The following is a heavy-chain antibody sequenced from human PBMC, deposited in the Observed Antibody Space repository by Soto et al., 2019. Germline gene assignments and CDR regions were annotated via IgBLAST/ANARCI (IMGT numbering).Heavy chain of an antibody. D-gene: IGHD4-17*01. Sequence: QVQVVQSGAEVKKPGASVKVSCKASGYTLTSYAMHWVRQAPGQRLEWMGWINPGNGNTKNSQKFQGRVTITRDTFASTAYMELSSLRSEDTAVYYCARGASSVTTFYFDLWGRSTLVTVSS. J-gene: IGHJ2*01. V-gene: IGHV1-3*01. CDR1: GYTLTSYA. CDR3: ARGASSVTTFYFDL. CDR2: INPGNGNT.